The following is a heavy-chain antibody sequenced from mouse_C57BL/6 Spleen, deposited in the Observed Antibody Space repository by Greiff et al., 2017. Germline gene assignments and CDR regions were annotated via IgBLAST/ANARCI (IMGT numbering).Heavy chain of an antibody. J-gene: IGHJ2*01. CDR1: GFTFSDYG. D-gene: IGHD4-1*01. Sequence: EVQGVESGGGLVKPGGSLKLSCAASGFTFSDYGMHWVRQAPEKGLEWVAYISSGSSTIYYADTVKGRFTISRDNAKNTLFLQMTSLRSEDTAMYYCARLGPNYFDYWGQGTTLTVSS. V-gene: IGHV5-17*01. CDR3: ARLGPNYFDY. CDR2: ISSGSSTI.